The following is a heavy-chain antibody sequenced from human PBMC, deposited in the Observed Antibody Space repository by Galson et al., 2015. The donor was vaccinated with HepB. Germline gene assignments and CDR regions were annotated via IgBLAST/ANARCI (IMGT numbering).Heavy chain of an antibody. V-gene: IGHV3-30*18. CDR3: AKDQGVFMVRGGVSLFDP. CDR2: ISYDGNSN. CDR1: AFTVRSYV. J-gene: IGHJ5*02. D-gene: IGHD3-10*01. Sequence: SLRLACAASAFTVRSYVIHWVRQAPGEGLEGVPVISYDGNSNYYADSVKGRFTISRDNSKNTLYLQMNSLRAEDTAVYYCAKDQGVFMVRGGVSLFDPWGQGTLVTVSS.